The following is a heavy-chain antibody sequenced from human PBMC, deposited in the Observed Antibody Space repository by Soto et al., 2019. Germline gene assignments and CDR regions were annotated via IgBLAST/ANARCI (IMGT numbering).Heavy chain of an antibody. CDR1: GGTFSSYA. CDR2: IIPIFGTA. V-gene: IGHV1-69*13. D-gene: IGHD2-2*01. CDR3: ASNVPAAATYYYYGMDV. Sequence: ASVKVSCKASGGTFSSYAISWVRQAPGQGLEWMGGIIPIFGTANYAQKFQGRVTITADESTSTAYMELSSLRSEDTAVYYCASNVPAAATYYYYGMDVWGQGTTVTVSS. J-gene: IGHJ6*02.